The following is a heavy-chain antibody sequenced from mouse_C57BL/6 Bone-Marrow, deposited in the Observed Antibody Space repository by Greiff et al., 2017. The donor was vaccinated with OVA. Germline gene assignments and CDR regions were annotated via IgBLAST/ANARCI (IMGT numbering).Heavy chain of an antibody. J-gene: IGHJ4*01. D-gene: IGHD3-2*02. CDR1: EYEFPSHD. CDR3: ARNSSGYDYYAMDY. V-gene: IGHV5-2*01. CDR2: INSDGGST. Sequence: EVKLQESGGGLVQPGESLKLSCESNEYEFPSHDMSWVRKTPEKRLELVAAINSDGGSTYYPDTMERRFIISRDNTKKTLYLQMSSLRSEDTALYYCARNSSGYDYYAMDYWGQGTSVTVSS.